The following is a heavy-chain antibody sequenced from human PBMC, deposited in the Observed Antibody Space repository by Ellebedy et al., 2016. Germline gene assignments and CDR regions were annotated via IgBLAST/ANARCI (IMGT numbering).Heavy chain of an antibody. CDR3: ASIVDTAMVTFPKDY. CDR2: ISSSSSTI. CDR1: EFTFSSYS. Sequence: GGSLRLSCAASEFTFSSYSMNWVRQAPGKGLEWVSYISSSSSTIYYADSVKGRFTISRDNAKNSLYLQMNSLRAEDTAVYYCASIVDTAMVTFPKDYWGQGTLVTVSS. D-gene: IGHD5-18*01. J-gene: IGHJ4*02. V-gene: IGHV3-48*04.